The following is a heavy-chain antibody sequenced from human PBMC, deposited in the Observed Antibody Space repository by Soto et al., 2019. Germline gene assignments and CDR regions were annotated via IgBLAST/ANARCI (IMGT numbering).Heavy chain of an antibody. V-gene: IGHV3-33*01. Sequence: PGGSLRLSCAASGFTFSSYGMHWVRQAPGKGLEWVAVIWYDGSNKYYADSVKGRFTISRDNSKNTLYLQMNSLRAEDTAVYYCARAAAHFEGYYYGMDVWGQGTTVTVSS. CDR2: IWYDGSNK. CDR1: GFTFSSYG. CDR3: ARAAAHFEGYYYGMDV. J-gene: IGHJ6*02. D-gene: IGHD3-3*02.